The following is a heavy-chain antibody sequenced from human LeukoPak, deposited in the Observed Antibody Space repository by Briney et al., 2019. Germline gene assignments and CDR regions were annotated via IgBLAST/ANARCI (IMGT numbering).Heavy chain of an antibody. V-gene: IGHV3-30*02. CDR1: GFTFSSYA. Sequence: GGSLRLSCAASGFTFSSYAMHWVRQAPGKGLEWVTFIRYDGTNKYYADSVKGRFTISRDNSKNTLYLQMNSLRAEDTAVYYCAKDHSPGNYPHYWGQGTLVTVSS. D-gene: IGHD3-10*01. J-gene: IGHJ4*02. CDR2: IRYDGTNK. CDR3: AKDHSPGNYPHY.